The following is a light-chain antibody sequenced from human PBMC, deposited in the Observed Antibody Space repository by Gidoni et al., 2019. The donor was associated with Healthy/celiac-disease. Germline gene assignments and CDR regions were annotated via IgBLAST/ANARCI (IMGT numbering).Light chain of an antibody. CDR1: QDISNY. CDR2: DAS. Sequence: DIQMTQSPSSLSASVGDRVTITCQASQDISNYLNWYQQKPGKAPKLLIYDASNLETGVPSRFSGSGSGTDFTFTISSLQPEDIATYYCQQYDNLRYTFXXXTKLEIK. V-gene: IGKV1-33*01. CDR3: QQYDNLRYT. J-gene: IGKJ2*01.